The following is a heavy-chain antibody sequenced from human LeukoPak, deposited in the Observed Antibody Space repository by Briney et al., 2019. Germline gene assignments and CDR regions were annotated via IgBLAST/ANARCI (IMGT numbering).Heavy chain of an antibody. CDR2: INSNSGAT. V-gene: IGHV1-2*02. Sequence: GASVKVSCKPSGYTFTNYYMHWVRQAPGQGPEWMGWINSNSGATNYAQKFQGRVTMTRDTSISTVYMELSSLRSDDTAVYYCARGRDRGASTPFDYWGQGTLVTVSS. CDR1: GYTFTNYY. J-gene: IGHJ4*02. CDR3: ARGRDRGASTPFDY. D-gene: IGHD1-26*01.